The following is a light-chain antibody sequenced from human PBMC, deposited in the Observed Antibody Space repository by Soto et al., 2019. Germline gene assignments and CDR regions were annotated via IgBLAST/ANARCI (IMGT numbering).Light chain of an antibody. CDR1: QTINNN. CDR3: QQYNNWPQT. Sequence: VMTQAPATLSVSPGERATLSCRANQTINNNVAWYQLKVGQAPRLLIYGASTRATGIPARFSGSGSGTEFTLTISSLQSEDFAEYHCQQYNNWPQTFGRGTTVEFK. V-gene: IGKV3-15*01. J-gene: IGKJ1*01. CDR2: GAS.